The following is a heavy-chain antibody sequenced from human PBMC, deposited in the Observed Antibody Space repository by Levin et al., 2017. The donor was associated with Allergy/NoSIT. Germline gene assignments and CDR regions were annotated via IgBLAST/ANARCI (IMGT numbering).Heavy chain of an antibody. J-gene: IGHJ4*02. CDR1: GFSLSTTGVG. V-gene: IGHV2-5*02. D-gene: IGHD1-1*01. CDR2: IYWDNDK. Sequence: SGPTLVKPTQTLTLTCTFSGFSLSTTGVGVGWIRQPPGKALECLALIYWDNDKRYSPSLRSRLSITKDTSKNQVVLTMTNMDPVDTATYFWAHRGGGYSWNGGYFDYWGQGTLVTVSS. CDR3: AHRGGGYSWNGGYFDY.